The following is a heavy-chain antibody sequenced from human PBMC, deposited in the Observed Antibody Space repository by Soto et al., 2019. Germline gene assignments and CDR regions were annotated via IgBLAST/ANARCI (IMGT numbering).Heavy chain of an antibody. J-gene: IGHJ4*02. CDR1: GGSISSYY. Sequence: SETLSLTCTVSGGSISSYYWSWIRQPPGKGLECIGYIYYTGSTNYNPSLKSRVTISVDTSKNQFSLKLSSVTAADTAVYYCARGYELFDYWGQGTLVTVSS. D-gene: IGHD3-10*01. CDR2: IYYTGST. CDR3: ARGYELFDY. V-gene: IGHV4-59*08.